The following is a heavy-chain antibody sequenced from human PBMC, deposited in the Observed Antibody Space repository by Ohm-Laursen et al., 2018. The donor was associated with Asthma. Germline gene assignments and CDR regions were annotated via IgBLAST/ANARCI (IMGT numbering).Heavy chain of an antibody. CDR2: ISYDGSNK. J-gene: IGHJ3*02. CDR1: GFTFSSYA. V-gene: IGHV3-30-3*01. D-gene: IGHD3-22*01. Sequence: SLRLSCAASGFTFSSYAMHWVRQAPGKGLEWVAVISYDGSNKYYADSVKGRFTISRDNSKNTLYLQMNSLRAEDTAVYYCASIGVVVVQLQDAFDIWGQGTMVTVSS. CDR3: ASIGVVVVQLQDAFDI.